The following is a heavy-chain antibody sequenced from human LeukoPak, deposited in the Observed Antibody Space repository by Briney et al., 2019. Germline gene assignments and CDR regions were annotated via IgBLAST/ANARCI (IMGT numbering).Heavy chain of an antibody. J-gene: IGHJ3*02. CDR3: ARELGVQSCTFDI. CDR1: GFTFSSYS. D-gene: IGHD7-27*01. V-gene: IGHV3-21*01. CDR2: ISSSSGYI. Sequence: GGSLRLSCAASGFTFSSYSMNWVRQAPGKGLEWVSSISSSSGYIYYADSVKGRFTISRDNAKNSLYLQMNSLRAEDTAVYYCARELGVQSCTFDIWGQGTMVTVSS.